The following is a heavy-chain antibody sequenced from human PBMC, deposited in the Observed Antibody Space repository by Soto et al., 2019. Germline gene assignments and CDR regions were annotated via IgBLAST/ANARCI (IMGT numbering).Heavy chain of an antibody. CDR1: GGSISSGGYY. D-gene: IGHD3-22*01. Sequence: QVQLQESGPGLVKPSQTLSLTCTVSGGSISSGGYYWSWIRQHPGKGLEWIGYIYYSGSTYYNPSLKSRVTISVDTSKNPFSLKLSSVTAADTAVYYCARQRITMIVEPTDAFDIWGQGTMVTVSS. V-gene: IGHV4-31*03. J-gene: IGHJ3*02. CDR2: IYYSGST. CDR3: ARQRITMIVEPTDAFDI.